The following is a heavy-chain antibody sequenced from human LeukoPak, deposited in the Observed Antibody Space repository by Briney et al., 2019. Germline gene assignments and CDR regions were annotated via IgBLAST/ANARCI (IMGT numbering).Heavy chain of an antibody. J-gene: IGHJ5*02. Sequence: GGSLRLSCAASGFTVSSNYMSWVRQAPGKGLEWVSAISGSGGSTYYADSVKGRFTISRDNSKNTLYLQMNSLRAEDTAVYYCATRSPTTVTRRAWGQGTLVTVSS. CDR1: GFTVSSNY. V-gene: IGHV3-23*01. D-gene: IGHD4-17*01. CDR2: ISGSGGST. CDR3: ATRSPTTVTRRA.